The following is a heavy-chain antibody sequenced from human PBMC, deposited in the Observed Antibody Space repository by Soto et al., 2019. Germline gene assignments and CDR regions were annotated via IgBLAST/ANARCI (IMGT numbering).Heavy chain of an antibody. CDR3: GRVAY. J-gene: IGHJ4*02. Sequence: PGGSLRLSCEASGFTFSRASINWVRQVPGKGLEWVASISSGSSDTWYADSVKGRFIISRDNAQNSLFLQMNTLRPEDTAIYYCGRVAYWGPGTQVTVSS. CDR2: ISSGSSDT. CDR1: GFTFSRAS. V-gene: IGHV3-21*01.